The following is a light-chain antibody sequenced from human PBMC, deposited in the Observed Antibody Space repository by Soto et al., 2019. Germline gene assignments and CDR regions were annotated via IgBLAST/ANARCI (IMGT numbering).Light chain of an antibody. Sequence: QSVLTQPASVSGSPGQSITISCTGTSSDVGGYNSVSWYQQHPGKAPKLVIYEVTNRPSGISNRFSGSKSGNTAYLTISGLQAEDEADYYCSSYTSSSTRVFGTGTKVTVL. CDR2: EVT. V-gene: IGLV2-14*01. CDR3: SSYTSSSTRV. J-gene: IGLJ1*01. CDR1: SSDVGGYNS.